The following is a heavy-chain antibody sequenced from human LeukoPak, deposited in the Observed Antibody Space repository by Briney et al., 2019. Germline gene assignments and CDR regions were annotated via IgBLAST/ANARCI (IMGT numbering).Heavy chain of an antibody. V-gene: IGHV3-23*01. CDR2: ISGSGGST. Sequence: GGSLRLSCAASGFTFSSYAMSWVRQAPGKGLEGVSAISGSGGSTYYADSVKGRFTISRDNSKNTLYLQMNSLRAEDTAVYYCVKEGSNYYYYMDVWGKGTTVTVSS. J-gene: IGHJ6*03. CDR3: VKEGSNYYYYMDV. CDR1: GFTFSSYA.